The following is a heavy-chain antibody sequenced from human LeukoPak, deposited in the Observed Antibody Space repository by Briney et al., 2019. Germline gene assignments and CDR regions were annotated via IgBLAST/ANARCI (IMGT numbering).Heavy chain of an antibody. Sequence: ASVKVSCKASGYTFNGYYIHWVRQAPGQGLEWMGWINPNSGGTNYAQKFQGRVTMTRDTSISTAYMELSRLRSDDTAVYYCAREAYETNAFDIWGQGTMVTVSS. V-gene: IGHV1-2*02. D-gene: IGHD3-16*01. CDR3: AREAYETNAFDI. J-gene: IGHJ3*02. CDR2: INPNSGGT. CDR1: GYTFNGYY.